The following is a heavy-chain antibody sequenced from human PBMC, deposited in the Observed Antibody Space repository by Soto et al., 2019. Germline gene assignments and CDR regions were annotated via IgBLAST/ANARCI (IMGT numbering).Heavy chain of an antibody. CDR3: ARGGRGYSYGERWFDP. CDR1: VGSISSYY. CDR2: IYTSGST. J-gene: IGHJ5*02. D-gene: IGHD5-18*01. V-gene: IGHV4-4*07. Sequence: SETLSLTCTVSVGSISSYYWSLIRQPAGKGLEWIGRIYTSGSTNYNPSLKSRVTMSVDTSKNQFSLKLSSVTAADTAVYYCARGGRGYSYGERWFDPWGQGTMVTVSS.